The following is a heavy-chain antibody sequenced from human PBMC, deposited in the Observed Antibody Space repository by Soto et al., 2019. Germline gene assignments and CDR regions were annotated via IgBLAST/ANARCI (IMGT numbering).Heavy chain of an antibody. J-gene: IGHJ6*02. V-gene: IGHV3-15*07. CDR1: DFTFSSAW. D-gene: IGHD1-20*01. CDR3: TSDGRPNARWYYCGMDV. Sequence: PGGSLRLSCVVSDFTFSSAWMHWVRQAPGRGPEWVGRIKSEANGGAADYAAPVRGRFTIPRDDSRNTLYLQMNSLKTEDSAVYYCTSDGRPNARWYYCGMDVWGQGTTVTVSS. CDR2: IKSEANGGAA.